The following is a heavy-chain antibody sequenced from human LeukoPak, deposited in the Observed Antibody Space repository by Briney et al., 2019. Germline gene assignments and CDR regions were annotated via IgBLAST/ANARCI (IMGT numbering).Heavy chain of an antibody. CDR2: ISSRGSAV. CDR3: ARVVLGYCSGGSCPGGYYYYMDV. J-gene: IGHJ6*03. D-gene: IGHD2-15*01. CDR1: GSTFNSHS. V-gene: IGHV3-48*02. Sequence: GGSLRLSCTVPGSTFNSHSMNWVRQAPGKGLEWISYISSRGSAVYSAVSVKGRFTISRDNANNSLFLQMNSLRDEDTAVYYCARVVLGYCSGGSCPGGYYYYMDVWGKGTSVTVSS.